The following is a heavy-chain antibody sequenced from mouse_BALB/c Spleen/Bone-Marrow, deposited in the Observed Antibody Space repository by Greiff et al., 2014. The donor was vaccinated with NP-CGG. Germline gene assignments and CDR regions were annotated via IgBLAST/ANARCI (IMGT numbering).Heavy chain of an antibody. V-gene: IGHV1-20*02. D-gene: IGHD1-1*01. CDR3: ARSGYYGSSYFDY. CDR1: GYSFTGYF. Sequence: EVKLVESGPELVKPGALVKISCKASGYSFTGYFMNWVMQSHGKSLEWIGRINPYNGDTFYNQKFKGKATLTVDKSSSTAHMELRSLASEDSAVYYCARSGYYGSSYFDYWGQGTTLTVSS. J-gene: IGHJ2*01. CDR2: INPYNGDT.